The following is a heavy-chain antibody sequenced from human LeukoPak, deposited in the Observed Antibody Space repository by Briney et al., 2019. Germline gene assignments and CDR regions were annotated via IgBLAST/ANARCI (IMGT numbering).Heavy chain of an antibody. CDR1: GFSLSSYA. V-gene: IGHV3-23*01. Sequence: GGSLRLSCAASGFSLSSYAMSWVRQAPGKGLEWVSAISGSGGSTYYADSVKGRFTISRDNSKNTLYLQMNSLRAEDTAVYYCATARGNDFWSGWGGYYYYYMDVWGKGTTVTVSS. J-gene: IGHJ6*03. CDR3: ATARGNDFWSGWGGYYYYYMDV. D-gene: IGHD3-3*01. CDR2: ISGSGGST.